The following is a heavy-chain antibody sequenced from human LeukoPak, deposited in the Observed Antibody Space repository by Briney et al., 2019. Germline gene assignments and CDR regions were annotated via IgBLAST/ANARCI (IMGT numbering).Heavy chain of an antibody. D-gene: IGHD5-24*01. CDR1: GFTFSDYY. Sequence: RGSLRLSCAASGFTFSDYYMSWIRQAPGKGLERVSYISSSGSTIYYADSVKGRFTISRDNAKNSLYLQMNSLRAEDTAVYYCARVGEVATMGYHYDYWGQGTLVTVSS. CDR3: ARVGEVATMGYHYDY. CDR2: ISSSGSTI. J-gene: IGHJ4*02. V-gene: IGHV3-11*01.